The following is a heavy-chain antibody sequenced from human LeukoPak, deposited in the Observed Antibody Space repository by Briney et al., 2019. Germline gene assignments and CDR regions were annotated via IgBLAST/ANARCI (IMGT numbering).Heavy chain of an antibody. J-gene: IGHJ4*02. V-gene: IGHV3-23*01. CDR2: ISGSGGST. Sequence: PGGSLRLSCAASGFTFSSYAMSWVRQAPGKGLEWVSAISGSGGSTYYADSVKGRFTISRDNSKNTLYLQMNSLRAEDTAVYYCARTIVGSYCSSTSCYFDYWGPGTLVTVSS. CDR1: GFTFSSYA. CDR3: ARTIVGSYCSSTSCYFDY. D-gene: IGHD2-2*01.